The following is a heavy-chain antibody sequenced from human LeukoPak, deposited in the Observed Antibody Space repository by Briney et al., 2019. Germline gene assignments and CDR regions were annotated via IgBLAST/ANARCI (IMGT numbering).Heavy chain of an antibody. CDR2: INPNSGGT. CDR3: ARAAELYSSSSGWDYYYYYMGV. J-gene: IGHJ6*03. D-gene: IGHD6-6*01. Sequence: GASVKVSCKASGYTFTGYYMHWVRQAPGQGLEWMGWINPNSGGTNYAQKVQGRVTMTRDTSISTAYMELSRLRSDDTAVYYCARAAELYSSSSGWDYYYYYMGVWGKGTTVTVSS. V-gene: IGHV1-2*02. CDR1: GYTFTGYY.